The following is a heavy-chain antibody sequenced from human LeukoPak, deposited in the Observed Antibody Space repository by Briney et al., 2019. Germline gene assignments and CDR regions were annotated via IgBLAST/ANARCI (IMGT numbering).Heavy chain of an antibody. CDR1: GYTFSDFS. V-gene: IGHV3-21*01. CDR3: VRLRRNNDRSGYYYYYDY. D-gene: IGHD3-22*01. CDR2: ISVRSNYR. J-gene: IGHJ4*02. Sequence: GGSLTLSCAASGYTFSDFSVNWVRQAPGKGLEWVSSISVRSNYRYYADSVRGRFTISRDDARDSLLLQMNSLRAEDTAVYFCVRLRRNNDRSGYYYYYDYWGQGTLVTVSS.